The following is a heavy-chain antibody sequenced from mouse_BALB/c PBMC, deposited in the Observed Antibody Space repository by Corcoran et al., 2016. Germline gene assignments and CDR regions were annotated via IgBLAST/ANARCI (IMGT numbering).Heavy chain of an antibody. CDR3: ARWGLLRGWYFDV. Sequence: DVQLQESGPGLVKPSQSLSLTCSVTDYSITSGYYWNWIRQFPGNKLEWMGYISYDGSNNYNPSLKNRISITRDTSKNQFFLKLNSVTTEDTATYYCARWGLLRGWYFDVWGAGTTVTVSS. D-gene: IGHD2-3*01. CDR1: DYSITSGYY. CDR2: ISYDGSN. V-gene: IGHV3-6*02. J-gene: IGHJ1*01.